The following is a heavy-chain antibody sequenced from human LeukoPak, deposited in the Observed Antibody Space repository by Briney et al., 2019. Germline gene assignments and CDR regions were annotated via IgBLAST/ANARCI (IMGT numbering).Heavy chain of an antibody. V-gene: IGHV4-34*01. CDR2: INHSGST. Sequence: SETLSLTCAVYGGSFSGYYWSWIRQPPGKGLEWIGEINHSGSTNYSPSLKSRVTISLDTSKNQFSLKLSSVTAADAAVYYCARGRGGNSGDSWGQGTLVTVSS. J-gene: IGHJ4*02. CDR1: GGSFSGYY. CDR3: ARGRGGNSGDS. D-gene: IGHD4-23*01.